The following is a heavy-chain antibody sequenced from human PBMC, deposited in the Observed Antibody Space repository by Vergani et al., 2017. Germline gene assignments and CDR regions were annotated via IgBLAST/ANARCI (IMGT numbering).Heavy chain of an antibody. CDR3: IRHYYDSSGYYYGY. CDR2: IRSNANSYAT. CDR1: WFPFSGSA. D-gene: IGHD3-22*01. V-gene: IGHV3-73*01. J-gene: IGHJ4*02. Sequence: EVPLVESGGGLVQPGGSLKVFCAASWFPFSGSAMHWVRQASRKGLEWVGRIRSNANSYATTYAASVKGRFTISRDDSKNTAYLQMNSLKTEDTAVYYCIRHYYDSSGYYYGYWGQGTLVTVSS.